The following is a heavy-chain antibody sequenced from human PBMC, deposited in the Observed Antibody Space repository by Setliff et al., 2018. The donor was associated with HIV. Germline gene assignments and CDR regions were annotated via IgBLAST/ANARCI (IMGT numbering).Heavy chain of an antibody. V-gene: IGHV3-48*01. CDR1: GFTFSAYS. J-gene: IGHJ4*01. Sequence: GGSLRLSCAASGFTFSAYSMHWVRQAPGKGLEWLSYLTSGTATMYYADSVKGRFTISRDNVKNSLYLRMNSLRAEDTAVYFCARGVGSNYFDYW. CDR2: LTSGTATM. CDR3: ARGVGSNYFDY. D-gene: IGHD1-26*01.